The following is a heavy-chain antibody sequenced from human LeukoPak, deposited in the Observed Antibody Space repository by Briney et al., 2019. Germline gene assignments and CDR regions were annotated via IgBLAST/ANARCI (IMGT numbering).Heavy chain of an antibody. Sequence: PSETLSLTCTVSGGSISSSSYYWGWIRQPPGKGLEWIGSIYYSGSTYYNPSLKSRVTISVDTSKNQFSLKLSSVTAADTAVYYCARIDCSSTSCSHIVDYWGQGTLVTVSS. CDR1: GGSISSSSYY. CDR3: ARIDCSSTSCSHIVDY. CDR2: IYYSGST. V-gene: IGHV4-39*07. J-gene: IGHJ4*02. D-gene: IGHD2-2*01.